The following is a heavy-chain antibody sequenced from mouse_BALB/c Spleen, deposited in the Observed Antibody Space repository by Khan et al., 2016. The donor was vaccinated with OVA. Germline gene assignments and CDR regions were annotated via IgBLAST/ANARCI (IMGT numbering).Heavy chain of an antibody. V-gene: IGHV1-4*01. CDR1: GYTFTSYT. J-gene: IGHJ3*01. CDR2: INPSNDYT. Sequence: QVQLQQSGAELARPGASVKMSCKASGYTFTSYTIHWIKQRPGQGLEWIVYINPSNDYTNYNQKLKDKATLTTDKSSTTAYLRLSSLTCNDSAVYDCVRDWAYNSYDGWFAYWGQGTLVTVSA. CDR3: VRDWAYNSYDGWFAY. D-gene: IGHD2-12*01.